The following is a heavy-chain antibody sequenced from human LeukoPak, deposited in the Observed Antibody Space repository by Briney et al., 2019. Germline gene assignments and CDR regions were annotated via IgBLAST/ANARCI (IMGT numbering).Heavy chain of an antibody. Sequence: RAGRSLRLSCAASGFTFSTYGMHWVRQAPGKGLEWVAVISYDVSNKYYADSVKGRFTISRDNSKNTLYLQVNSLRAEDTAVYYCAKEYLIWFGDFDAFDIWGQGTMVTVSS. CDR3: AKEYLIWFGDFDAFDI. CDR1: GFTFSTYG. CDR2: ISYDVSNK. V-gene: IGHV3-30*18. D-gene: IGHD3-10*01. J-gene: IGHJ3*02.